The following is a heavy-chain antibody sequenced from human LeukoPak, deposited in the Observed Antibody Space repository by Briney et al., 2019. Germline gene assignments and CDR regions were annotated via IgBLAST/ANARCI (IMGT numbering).Heavy chain of an antibody. CDR3: AKDIYPGIFDP. D-gene: IGHD2-2*02. CDR1: GFTFSSYV. CDR2: ITSSSTYI. J-gene: IGHJ5*02. V-gene: IGHV3-21*01. Sequence: PGGSLRLSCAASGFTFSSYVMSWVRQAPGKGLEWVSSITSSSTYIYYADSVKGRFTMSRDNAKNSVYLEMNSLTAEDTAVYYCAKDIYPGIFDPWGQGTLVTVSS.